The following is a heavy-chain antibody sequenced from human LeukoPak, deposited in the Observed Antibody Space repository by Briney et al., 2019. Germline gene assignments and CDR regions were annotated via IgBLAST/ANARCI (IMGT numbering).Heavy chain of an antibody. CDR1: GGSISSYY. V-gene: IGHV4-4*07. CDR2: FYTSGST. Sequence: SETLSLTCTVSGGSISSYYWTWIRQPAGKGLEWIGRFYTSGSTNYNPSLKSRVTMSIDTSKNQFSLKLSSVTAADTAVYYCARDRAFRRFPYYMTSGAKGPRSPSP. J-gene: IGHJ6*03. D-gene: IGHD1-26*01. CDR3: ARDRAFRRFPYYMTS.